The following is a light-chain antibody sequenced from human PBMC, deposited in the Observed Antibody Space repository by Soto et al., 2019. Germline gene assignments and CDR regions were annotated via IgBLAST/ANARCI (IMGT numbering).Light chain of an antibody. V-gene: IGLV2-14*03. J-gene: IGLJ2*01. CDR3: SSYGATSTL. CDR2: DVS. Sequence: QSVLTQPASVSGSPGQSITILCTGSSSDIGLYTFVSWCQQHPGKAPKLLIYDVSYRPSGISDRFSGSKSGNTASLTISGLQPEDEADYYCSSYGATSTLFGGGTKVTVL. CDR1: SSDIGLYTF.